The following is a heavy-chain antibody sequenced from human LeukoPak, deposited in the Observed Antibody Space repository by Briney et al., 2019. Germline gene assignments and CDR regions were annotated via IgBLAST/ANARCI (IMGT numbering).Heavy chain of an antibody. Sequence: GGSLRLSCAASGFTFSSYGMHWVRQAPGKGLEWVAVIWYDGSNKYYADSVKGRFTISRDNSKNTLYLQMNSLRAEDTAVYYCAKDPARYSGYEIFDYWGQGTLVTVSS. D-gene: IGHD5-12*01. V-gene: IGHV3-33*06. CDR2: IWYDGSNK. CDR1: GFTFSSYG. CDR3: AKDPARYSGYEIFDY. J-gene: IGHJ4*02.